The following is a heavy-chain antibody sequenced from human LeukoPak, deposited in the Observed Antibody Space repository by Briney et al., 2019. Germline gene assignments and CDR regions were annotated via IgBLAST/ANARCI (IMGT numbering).Heavy chain of an antibody. Sequence: ASVKVSCKASGYTFTGYYMHWVRQAPGQGLEWMEWINPNSGGTNYAQKFQGRVTMTRDTSISTAYMELSRLRSDDTAVYYCAATVDYGDYVGVPYWGQGTLVTVSS. CDR2: INPNSGGT. D-gene: IGHD4-17*01. CDR3: AATVDYGDYVGVPY. V-gene: IGHV1-2*02. CDR1: GYTFTGYY. J-gene: IGHJ4*02.